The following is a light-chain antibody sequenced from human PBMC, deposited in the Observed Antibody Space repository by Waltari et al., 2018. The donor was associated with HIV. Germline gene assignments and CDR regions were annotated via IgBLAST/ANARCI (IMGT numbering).Light chain of an antibody. Sequence: EILLTQSPATLSVSPGERATLSCRASQSVSDNLAWYQHKPGQPPRRLIYSGSVRATDIPARFSGSGSGTEFTLTIDSLQSEDFAVFYCQQYHDWPRTFGQGTKVEI. J-gene: IGKJ1*01. CDR3: QQYHDWPRT. V-gene: IGKV3D-15*01. CDR2: SGS. CDR1: QSVSDN.